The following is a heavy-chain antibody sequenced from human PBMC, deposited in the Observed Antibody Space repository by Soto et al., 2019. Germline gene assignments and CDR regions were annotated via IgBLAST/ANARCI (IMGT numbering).Heavy chain of an antibody. D-gene: IGHD1-7*01. J-gene: IGHJ4*02. V-gene: IGHV4-4*07. CDR1: VGSISCYH. Sequence: SETLSLTCSVSVGSISCYHWSWIRQPAGKGLEWIGRMYSTGNTNYNPSLKSRVTVSIDTSKNQFLLRLNSVTAADSAVYYCAREFGDNWNYEAYWGQGTPVTVSS. CDR3: AREFGDNWNYEAY. CDR2: MYSTGNT.